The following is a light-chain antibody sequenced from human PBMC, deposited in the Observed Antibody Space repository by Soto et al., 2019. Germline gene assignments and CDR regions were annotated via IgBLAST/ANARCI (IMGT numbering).Light chain of an antibody. Sequence: QAVVTQPASVSGSPGQSITISCTGTNSDVGRYNYVSWYQQQPGKAPKLMIYEVSNRPSGVSNRFSGSKSGNTASLTISGLQAEDEADYYCSSYTTDSTYVFGTGTKLTVL. CDR2: EVS. CDR3: SSYTTDSTYV. J-gene: IGLJ1*01. V-gene: IGLV2-14*01. CDR1: NSDVGRYNY.